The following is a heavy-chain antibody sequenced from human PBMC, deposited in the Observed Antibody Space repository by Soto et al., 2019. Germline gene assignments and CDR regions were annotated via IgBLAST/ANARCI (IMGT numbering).Heavy chain of an antibody. CDR3: ALKGDGYRGFKY. CDR1: GFSLSTSGVG. V-gene: IGHV2-5*02. Sequence: QITLKESGPTLVKPTQTLTLTCTLSGFSLSTSGVGVGWIRQPPGKALEWLALIYWDDDKRYSPFLKSRLTITKDTSKNQVVLTMTNMDPVDTATHYCALKGDGYRGFKYWGQGTLVTVSS. J-gene: IGHJ4*02. CDR2: IYWDDDK. D-gene: IGHD5-12*01.